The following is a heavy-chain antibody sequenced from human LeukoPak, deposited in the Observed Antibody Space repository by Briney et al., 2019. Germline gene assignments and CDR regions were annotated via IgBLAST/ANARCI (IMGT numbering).Heavy chain of an antibody. D-gene: IGHD1-1*01. CDR1: GGSIRSXGYS. Sequence: PSETXXLTCAVSGGSIRSXGYSWGXIXXPXGXGLEWIGYIYHSGSTYYNPSLKSRVTISVDRSKNQFSLKLSSVTAADTAVYYCARTNWNYYFDYWGQGTLVTVSS. J-gene: IGHJ4*02. V-gene: IGHV4-30-2*01. CDR3: ARTNWNYYFDY. CDR2: IYHSGST.